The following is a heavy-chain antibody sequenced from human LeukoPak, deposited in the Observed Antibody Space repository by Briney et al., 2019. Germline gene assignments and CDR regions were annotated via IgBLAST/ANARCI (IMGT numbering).Heavy chain of an antibody. Sequence: KSSETLSLTCAVSGYSISSDNYWVWIRQPPGQGLEWTGGIYHSGSTYYNPSLKSRVTMSVDTSKSQFSLKLSCVTAADTAVYYCARAPRDSSSSNYMRRFDYWGQGTLVTVSS. CDR2: IYHSGST. CDR1: GYSISSDNY. V-gene: IGHV4-38-2*01. D-gene: IGHD3-22*01. CDR3: ARAPRDSSSSNYMRRFDY. J-gene: IGHJ4*02.